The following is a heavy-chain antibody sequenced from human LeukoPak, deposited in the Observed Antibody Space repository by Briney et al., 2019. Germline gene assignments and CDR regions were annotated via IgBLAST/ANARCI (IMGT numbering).Heavy chain of an antibody. CDR3: AREYCSGGSCPFGWYFDY. Sequence: ASVKLSCKASGATFSSYAISWVRQAPGQGLEWMGGIIPIFGIANYAQKFQGRVTITADESTSTTYMELSSLRSEDTAVYYCAREYCSGGSCPFGWYFDYWGQGTLVTVSS. J-gene: IGHJ4*02. D-gene: IGHD2-15*01. V-gene: IGHV1-69*13. CDR1: GATFSSYA. CDR2: IIPIFGIA.